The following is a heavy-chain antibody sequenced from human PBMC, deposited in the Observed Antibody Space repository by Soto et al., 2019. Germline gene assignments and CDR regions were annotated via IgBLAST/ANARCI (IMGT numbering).Heavy chain of an antibody. Sequence: QVQLVESGGGVVKTSGSLRIACAASGFTFSDYYMSWVRQAPGKGLEWVSYIISSGNTIYYSYSVKGRFTISRDNAKNSVYLQMNSLRAEDTALYFCAKMSSENYYDPVFSWGQGTLVTVSS. D-gene: IGHD3-22*01. CDR1: GFTFSDYY. V-gene: IGHV3-11*01. J-gene: IGHJ5*02. CDR2: IISSGNTI. CDR3: AKMSSENYYDPVFS.